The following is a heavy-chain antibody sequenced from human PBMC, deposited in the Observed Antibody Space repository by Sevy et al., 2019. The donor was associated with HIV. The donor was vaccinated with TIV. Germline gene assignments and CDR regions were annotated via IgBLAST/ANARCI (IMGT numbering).Heavy chain of an antibody. CDR2: INPNSGGT. D-gene: IGHD3-22*01. J-gene: IGHJ3*02. CDR1: GYTFTGYY. Sequence: ASVKVSCKASGYTFTGYYMHWVRQAPGQGLEWMGRINPNSGGTNYAQKFQDRVTMTRDTSISTAYMELSRLRSDDTAVYYCARRSFTYYYDSSGPDAFDIWGQGTMVTVSS. V-gene: IGHV1-2*06. CDR3: ARRSFTYYYDSSGPDAFDI.